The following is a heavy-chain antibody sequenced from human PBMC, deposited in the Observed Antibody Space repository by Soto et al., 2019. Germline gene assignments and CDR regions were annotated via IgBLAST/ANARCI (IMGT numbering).Heavy chain of an antibody. Sequence: QVQLQESGPGLVKPSQTLSLTCTVSGGSISSDSFYWNWIRQHPGKGLEWIGYVYYSGSTYYNPSLKSRVTMSVDTSKNQFSLNLKSGTGADTAVYSCARAGVKRGRPHCGSTSCVYYFDSWGQGTLVSVSS. CDR3: ARAGVKRGRPHCGSTSCVYYFDS. CDR2: VYYSGST. J-gene: IGHJ4*02. CDR1: GGSISSDSFY. V-gene: IGHV4-31*03. D-gene: IGHD2-2*01.